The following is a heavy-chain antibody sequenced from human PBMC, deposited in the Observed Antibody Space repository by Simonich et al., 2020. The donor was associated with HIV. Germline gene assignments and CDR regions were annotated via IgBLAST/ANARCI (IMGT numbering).Heavy chain of an antibody. D-gene: IGHD3-22*01. CDR3: ARFHHDRSGYNYWYFDL. CDR1: GGTFSSYA. CDR2: IIPILHTT. Sequence: QVQLVQSGAEVKKPGSSVKVSCKASGGTFSSYAISWVRQAPGQGLEWMGVIIPILHTTNYAQKFQGRGTFTADESTSTAYMELSSLRSEDTAVYYCARFHHDRSGYNYWYFDLWGRGTLVTVSS. J-gene: IGHJ2*01. V-gene: IGHV1-69*13.